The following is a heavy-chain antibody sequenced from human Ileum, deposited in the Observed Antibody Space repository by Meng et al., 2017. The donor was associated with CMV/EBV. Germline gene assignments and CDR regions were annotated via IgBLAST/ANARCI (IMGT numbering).Heavy chain of an antibody. J-gene: IGHJ4*02. V-gene: IGHV4-4*07. CDR3: AREMSSCSNSVCHGVDS. CDR2: IYTSGSN. D-gene: IGHD2-2*01. Sequence: QVQLQESGAGVLKPGDTMSLTCIVSVYTIRSYYLSWIRQAAGKGLEWIGRIYTSGSNTYNLPSKSRVVILADTSTNKLSLKLLSVLAADNTIFYCAREMSSCSNSVCHGVDSWGQGTLVTVSS. CDR1: VYTIRSYY.